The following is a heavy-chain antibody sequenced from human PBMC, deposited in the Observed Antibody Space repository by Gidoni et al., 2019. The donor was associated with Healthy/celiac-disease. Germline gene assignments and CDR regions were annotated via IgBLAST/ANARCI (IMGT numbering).Heavy chain of an antibody. CDR2: IYTSGST. D-gene: IGHD6-13*01. CDR3: ARDSIAAAGVYYYYYGMDV. V-gene: IGHV4-61*02. J-gene: IGHJ6*02. CDR1: GGSISSGSYY. Sequence: QVQLQESGPGLVKPSQTLSLTCTVSGGSISSGSYYWSWIRQPAGKGLEWIGRIYTSGSTNYNPSLKSRVTISVDTSKNQFSLKLSSVTAADTAVYYCARDSIAAAGVYYYYYGMDVWGQGTTVTVSS.